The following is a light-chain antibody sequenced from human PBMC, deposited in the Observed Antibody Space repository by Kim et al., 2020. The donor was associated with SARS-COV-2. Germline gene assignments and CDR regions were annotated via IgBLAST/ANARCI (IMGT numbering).Light chain of an antibody. CDR2: QDN. J-gene: IGLJ2*01. V-gene: IGLV3-1*01. CDR3: QSWDSGVVV. CDR1: KLGDKY. Sequence: SYELTQPPSVSVSPGQTAIITCSGDKLGDKYGCWYQQKPGQSPVIVIYQDNKRPSGIPERFSGSNSGNTATLTISGAQAMDEADYYCQSWDSGVVVFGGGTQLTVL.